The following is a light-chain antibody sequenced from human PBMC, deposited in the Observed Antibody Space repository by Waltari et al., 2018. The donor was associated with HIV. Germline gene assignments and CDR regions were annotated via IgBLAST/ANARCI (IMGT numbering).Light chain of an antibody. CDR3: SSYSARGFVV. CDR2: EVY. J-gene: IGLJ3*02. CDR1: TSDISDFNF. Sequence: HSALTQPASVSGSPGQSITISCTGPTSDISDFNFVSWYQQSPGRAPRLIIFEVYSRPSGISDRFSGSKAGVTASLTISALRAEDEAAYFCSSYSARGFVVFGGGTKVTVL. V-gene: IGLV2-14*01.